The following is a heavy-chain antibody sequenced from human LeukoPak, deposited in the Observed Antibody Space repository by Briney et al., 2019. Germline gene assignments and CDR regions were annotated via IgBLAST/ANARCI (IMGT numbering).Heavy chain of an antibody. V-gene: IGHV4-34*01. CDR2: ITHSGST. Sequence: SETLSLTCAVDGGSFHAFCWSWLRQPPRKGLEWFGHITHSGSTSYNPSLSSRVSLSVDPTKHQFSLKLSSVPAADTAVYYYARAYGAMDWFDPWGQGTLVTVSS. CDR1: GGSFHAFC. CDR3: ARAYGAMDWFDP. D-gene: IGHD4-17*01. J-gene: IGHJ5*02.